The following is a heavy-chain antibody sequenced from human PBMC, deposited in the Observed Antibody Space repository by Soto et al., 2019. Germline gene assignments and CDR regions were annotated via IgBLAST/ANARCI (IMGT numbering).Heavy chain of an antibody. J-gene: IGHJ4*02. V-gene: IGHV4-38-2*01. Sequence: QVQLQESGPGLVKPSETLSLTCAVSGYSISSGYYWGWIRQPPGKGLEWIGSIYHSGSTYYNPSLKSRVTISVDTSKNQFSLKLSSVTAADTAVYYCAREYTYYFDYWGQGTLVTVSS. D-gene: IGHD5-18*01. CDR1: GYSISSGYY. CDR3: AREYTYYFDY. CDR2: IYHSGST.